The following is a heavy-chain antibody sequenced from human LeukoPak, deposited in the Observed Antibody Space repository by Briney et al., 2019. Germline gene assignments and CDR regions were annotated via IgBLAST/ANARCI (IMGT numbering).Heavy chain of an antibody. J-gene: IGHJ4*02. CDR3: ATSISGSYSFDY. D-gene: IGHD1-26*01. CDR2: FDPEDGET. CDR1: GGTFSSYA. V-gene: IGHV1-24*01. Sequence: ASVKVSFKASGGTFSSYAISWVRQAPGKGLEWMGGFDPEDGETIYAQKFQGRVTMTEDTSTDTAYMELSSLRSEDTAVYYCATSISGSYSFDYWGQGTLVTVSS.